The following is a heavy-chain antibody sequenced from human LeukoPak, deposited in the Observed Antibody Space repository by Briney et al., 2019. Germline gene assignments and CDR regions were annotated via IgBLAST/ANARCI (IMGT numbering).Heavy chain of an antibody. CDR2: INHSGST. D-gene: IGHD3-22*01. CDR1: GGSFSGYY. V-gene: IGHV4-34*01. CDR3: ARGYDSSGYYYYDYYYGMDV. Sequence: SETLSLTCAVYGGSFSGYYWSWIRQPPGKGLEWIGEINHSGSTNYNPSLKSRVTISVDTSKNQFSLKLSPVTAADTAVYYCARGYDSSGYYYYDYYYGMDVWGQGTTVTVSS. J-gene: IGHJ6*02.